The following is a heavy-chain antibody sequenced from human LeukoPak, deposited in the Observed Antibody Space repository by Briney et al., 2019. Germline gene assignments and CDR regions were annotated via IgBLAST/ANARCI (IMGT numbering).Heavy chain of an antibody. Sequence: GSLRLSCAASGFSVGSNSMSWVRQAPGKGLEWVANIKEDESEIYYVDSVQGRFTISRDNTKNSVYLQMNSLRAEDTAVYYCAGSSGWLFDYWGQGTLVAVSS. V-gene: IGHV3-7*01. J-gene: IGHJ4*02. D-gene: IGHD6-19*01. CDR3: AGSSGWLFDY. CDR2: IKEDESEI. CDR1: GFSVGSNS.